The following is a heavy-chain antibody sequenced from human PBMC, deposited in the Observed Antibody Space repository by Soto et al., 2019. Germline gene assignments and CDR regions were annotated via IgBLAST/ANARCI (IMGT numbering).Heavy chain of an antibody. Sequence: PGGSLRLSCAASGFTVSSNYMSWVRQAPGKGLEWVSVIYSGGSTYYADSVKGRFTISRDNSKNTLYLQMNSLRAEDTAVYYCARDRRPEGYYGSGTTLTFYGMDVWGQGTTVTVSS. J-gene: IGHJ6*02. CDR1: GFTVSSNY. D-gene: IGHD3-10*01. CDR2: IYSGGST. CDR3: ARDRRPEGYYGSGTTLTFYGMDV. V-gene: IGHV3-53*01.